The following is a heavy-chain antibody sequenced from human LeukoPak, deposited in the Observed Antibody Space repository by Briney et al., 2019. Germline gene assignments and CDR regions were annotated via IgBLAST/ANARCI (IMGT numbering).Heavy chain of an antibody. D-gene: IGHD6-13*01. CDR2: ISSRGGTL. Sequence: AGGSLRLSCSASGFTSSSYEMNWVRQAPGKGLEWVSSISSRGGTLYYTDSVKGRFTISRDNAKNSLYLQMNSLRAEDTAVYYCARVGALSSSWLLYWGQGTLVTVSS. J-gene: IGHJ4*02. CDR1: GFTSSSYE. CDR3: ARVGALSSSWLLY. V-gene: IGHV3-48*03.